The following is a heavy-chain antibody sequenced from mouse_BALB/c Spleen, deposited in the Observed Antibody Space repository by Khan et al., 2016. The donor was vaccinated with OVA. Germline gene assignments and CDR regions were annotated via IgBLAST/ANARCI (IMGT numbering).Heavy chain of an antibody. J-gene: IGHJ1*01. D-gene: IGHD1-1*01. CDR1: GYTFTDYA. CDR2: ISTYSGNT. V-gene: IGHV1S137*01. Sequence: QVQLKQSGPELVRPGVSVKISCKGSGYTFTDYAMHWVTQSHAKSLEWIGVISTYSGNTTYNQKFKGKATMTVDKSSSTAYMELARLTSEDSAIYYCARPSTSRAYFDVWGAGTTVTVSS. CDR3: ARPSTSRAYFDV.